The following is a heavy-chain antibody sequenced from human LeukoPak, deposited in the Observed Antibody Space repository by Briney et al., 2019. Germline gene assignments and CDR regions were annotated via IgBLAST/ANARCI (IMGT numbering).Heavy chain of an antibody. CDR2: IYTSGST. J-gene: IGHJ4*02. D-gene: IGHD2-2*02. CDR3: ARAACSSTSCYTETGFWDY. CDR1: GGSISSYY. V-gene: IGHV4-4*07. Sequence: SETLSLTCTVSGGSISSYYWSWIRRPAGKGLEWIGRIYTSGSTNYNPSLKSRVTISVDTSKNQFSLKLSSVTAADTAVYYCARAACSSTSCYTETGFWDYWGQGTLVTVSS.